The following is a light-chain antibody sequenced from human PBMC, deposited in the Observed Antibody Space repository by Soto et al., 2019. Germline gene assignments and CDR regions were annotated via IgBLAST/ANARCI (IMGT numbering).Light chain of an antibody. CDR1: NSDVGGYNF. J-gene: IGLJ1*01. V-gene: IGLV2-14*01. CDR2: EVT. Sequence: QSVLTQPASVSGSPGQSITIACTGTNSDVGGYNFVSWYQQRPNQSPKLMIYEVTKRPSGVSTRFSGSKSANTASLTISGLRAEDEADYYCSSYTSTNTYVFGTGTKVT. CDR3: SSYTSTNTYV.